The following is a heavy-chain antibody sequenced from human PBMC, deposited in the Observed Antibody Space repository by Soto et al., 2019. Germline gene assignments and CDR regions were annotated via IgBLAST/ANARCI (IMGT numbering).Heavy chain of an antibody. J-gene: IGHJ6*02. Sequence: ASVKVSCKASGYTFTSYYMHWVRQAPGQGLEWMGIINPSGGSTSYAQKFQGRVTMTRDTSTSTVYMELSSLRSEDTAVYYCARDLRIKGQQLEAYYYYGMDVWGQGTTVTVSS. CDR1: GYTFTSYY. CDR2: INPSGGST. D-gene: IGHD6-13*01. CDR3: ARDLRIKGQQLEAYYYYGMDV. V-gene: IGHV1-46*01.